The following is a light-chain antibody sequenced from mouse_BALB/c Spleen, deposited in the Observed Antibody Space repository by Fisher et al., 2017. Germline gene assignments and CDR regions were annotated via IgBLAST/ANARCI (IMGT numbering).Light chain of an antibody. J-gene: IGKJ5*01. Sequence: IVLTQTPAIMSASPGEKVTMTCSASSSVSYMHWYQQKSSTSPKLWIYDTSNLASGVPVRFSGSGSGTSYSLTISRMEAEDAATYYCQQRSSYPLTFGAGTKLELK. CDR2: DTS. V-gene: IGKV4-55*01. CDR3: QQRSSYPLT. CDR1: SSVSY.